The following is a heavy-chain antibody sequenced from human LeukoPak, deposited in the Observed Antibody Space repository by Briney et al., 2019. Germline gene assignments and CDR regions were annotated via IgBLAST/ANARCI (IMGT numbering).Heavy chain of an antibody. CDR2: IHPRDSDT. CDR1: GYSFTNYW. D-gene: IGHD2-15*01. V-gene: IGHV5-51*01. Sequence: GESLKSSCKGSGYSFTNYWIGWVRQMPGKGLEWMGIIHPRDSDTRYSPSFQGQVTISADKSISTAYLQWSSLKASDTAMYYCARRYCSGSSCYLFDYWGQGTLVTVSS. CDR3: ARRYCSGSSCYLFDY. J-gene: IGHJ4*02.